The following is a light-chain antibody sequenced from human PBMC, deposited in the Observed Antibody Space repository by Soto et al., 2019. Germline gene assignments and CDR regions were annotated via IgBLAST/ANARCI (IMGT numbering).Light chain of an antibody. Sequence: AIQLTQSPSSLSASVGDRVTITCRASQGISSALAWYQQKPGKAPKLLIYDASSLESGVPSRFSGSGSGTDVTLTIGSLQPEDFATYYCQQFNSYPITFGQGTRLEIK. CDR2: DAS. CDR1: QGISSA. CDR3: QQFNSYPIT. J-gene: IGKJ5*01. V-gene: IGKV1-13*02.